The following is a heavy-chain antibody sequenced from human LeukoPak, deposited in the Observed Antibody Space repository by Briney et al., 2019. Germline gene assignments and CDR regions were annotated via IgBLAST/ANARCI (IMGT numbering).Heavy chain of an antibody. Sequence: GGSLRLSCAASGFTVSSNYMSWVRQAPGKGLEWVSVTYSGGSTYYADSVKGRFTISRDNSKNTLYLQMNSLRAEDTAVYYCAREGDYGDYVDYWGQGTLVTVSS. CDR2: TYSGGST. D-gene: IGHD4-17*01. CDR3: AREGDYGDYVDY. V-gene: IGHV3-66*02. J-gene: IGHJ4*02. CDR1: GFTVSSNY.